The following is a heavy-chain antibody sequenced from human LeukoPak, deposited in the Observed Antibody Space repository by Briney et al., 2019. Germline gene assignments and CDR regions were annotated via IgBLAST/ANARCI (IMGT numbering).Heavy chain of an antibody. CDR3: AKGTYYYGSTESTGSWYFDL. Sequence: GGSLRLSCAASGFTFSSYGMHWVRQAPGKGLEGVAVISYDGSNKYYADSVKGRFTISRDNSKNTLYLQMNSLRAEDTAVYYCAKGTYYYGSTESTGSWYFDLWGRGTLVTVSS. V-gene: IGHV3-30*18. CDR1: GFTFSSYG. D-gene: IGHD3-10*01. J-gene: IGHJ2*01. CDR2: ISYDGSNK.